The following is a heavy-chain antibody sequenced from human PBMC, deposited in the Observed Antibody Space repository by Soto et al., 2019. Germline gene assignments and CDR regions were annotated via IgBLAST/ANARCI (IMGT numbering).Heavy chain of an antibody. Sequence: GGSLRPSCAASGFTFSSYAMSWVRQAPGKGLEWVSSISGSGGSTYYADSAKGRFTISRDNSKNTLYLQMKRLRAEDTAVYDYSKNAGLAAAGRTGYWGQGTLVTVSS. CDR3: SKNAGLAAAGRTGY. D-gene: IGHD6-13*01. V-gene: IGHV3-23*01. CDR2: ISGSGGST. CDR1: GFTFSSYA. J-gene: IGHJ4*02.